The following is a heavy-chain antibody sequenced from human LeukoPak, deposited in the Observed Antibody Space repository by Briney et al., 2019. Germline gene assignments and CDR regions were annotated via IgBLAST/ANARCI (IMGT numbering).Heavy chain of an antibody. J-gene: IGHJ5*02. D-gene: IGHD2-15*01. V-gene: IGHV3-7*01. Sequence: PGGSLRLSCAASGFTFRSYWISWVRQAPGKGLEWVANMKLDGSEEYYVDSVKGRFTISSDKAKNSQYLQMNSLRVHNTAVNYCARWARYCSRGSCYPWFDPWGQGTLVTVSS. CDR3: ARWARYCSRGSCYPWFDP. CDR2: MKLDGSEE. CDR1: GFTFRSYW.